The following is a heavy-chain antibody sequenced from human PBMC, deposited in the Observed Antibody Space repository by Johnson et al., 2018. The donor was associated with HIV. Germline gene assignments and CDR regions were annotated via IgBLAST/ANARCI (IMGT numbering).Heavy chain of an antibody. V-gene: IGHV3-30*04. Sequence: QVQLVESGGGVVQPGRSLRLSCAASGFTFSSYAMHWVRQAPGKGLEWVAVISYDGSNKYYADSVKGRFTISRDNSKNTLYLQRNSLRAEDTAVYYCASDWGSRHAFDIWGQGTMVTVSS. CDR2: ISYDGSNK. CDR3: ASDWGSRHAFDI. J-gene: IGHJ3*02. CDR1: GFTFSSYA. D-gene: IGHD7-27*01.